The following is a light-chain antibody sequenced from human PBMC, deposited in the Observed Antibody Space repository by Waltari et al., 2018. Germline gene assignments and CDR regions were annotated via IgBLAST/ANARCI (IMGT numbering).Light chain of an antibody. V-gene: IGLV1-44*01. J-gene: IGLJ3*02. CDR1: RPNIGSNT. Sequence: QSVLTQPPSAPGTPGQRVTIPCSGSRPNIGSNTVIWYQQLPGTAPKLLIYSNNQRPSGVPDRFSGSKSGTSASLAISGLQSEDEADYYCAAWDDSLNGGVFGGGTKLTVL. CDR3: AAWDDSLNGGV. CDR2: SNN.